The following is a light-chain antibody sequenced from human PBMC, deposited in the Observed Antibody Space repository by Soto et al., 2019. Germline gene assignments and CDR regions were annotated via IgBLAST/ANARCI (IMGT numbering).Light chain of an antibody. V-gene: IGKV3-15*01. J-gene: IGKJ5*01. CDR1: QSVSSN. Sequence: EIVMTQSPATLSVSPGERVTLSCRASQSVSSNLAWYQQKPGQAPRLLIYGASTRATGIPARFSGSGSGTEFTLTITSLQSEDIALYYCQQYNIWPPITFGQGTRLEI. CDR2: GAS. CDR3: QQYNIWPPIT.